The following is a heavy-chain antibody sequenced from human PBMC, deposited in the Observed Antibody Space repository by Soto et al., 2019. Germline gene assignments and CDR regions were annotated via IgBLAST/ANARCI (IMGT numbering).Heavy chain of an antibody. CDR3: AGVNSGYDFGAFDT. D-gene: IGHD5-12*01. V-gene: IGHV1-18*01. J-gene: IGHJ3*02. Sequence: ASVKVSCKASGYTFTSYGISWVRQAPGQGLEWMGWISAYNGNTNYAQKLQGRVTMTTDTSTSTAYMELRSLRSDDTAVYYCAGVNSGYDFGAFDTWGQGTMVTVSS. CDR1: GYTFTSYG. CDR2: ISAYNGNT.